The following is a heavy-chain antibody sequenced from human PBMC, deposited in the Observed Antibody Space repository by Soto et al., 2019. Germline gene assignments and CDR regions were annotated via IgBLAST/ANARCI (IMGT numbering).Heavy chain of an antibody. J-gene: IGHJ4*02. CDR1: GGSISSGGYY. V-gene: IGHV4-31*03. CDR2: IYYSGST. Sequence: PSETLSLTCTVSGGSISSGGYYWSWILQHPGKGLEWIGYIYYSGSTYYNPSLKSRVTISVDTSKNQFSLKLSSVTAADTAVYYCARVPYYYDSSGYRYYFDYWGQGTLVTVSS. CDR3: ARVPYYYDSSGYRYYFDY. D-gene: IGHD3-22*01.